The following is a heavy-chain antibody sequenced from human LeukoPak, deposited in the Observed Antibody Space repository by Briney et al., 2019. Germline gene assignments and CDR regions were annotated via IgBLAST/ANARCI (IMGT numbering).Heavy chain of an antibody. J-gene: IGHJ6*02. CDR1: GFTFSDSI. CDR2: IRAKAHSYST. D-gene: IGHD6-19*01. CDR3: TRLPVAGTFGMDV. Sequence: GGSLRLSCAASGFTFSDSIMHWVRQASGKGLEWVGRIRAKAHSYSTAYAASVKGTFTITREDSKYLAYLQLASLQTEDTAVYFCTRLPVAGTFGMDVWGQGTTVSVSS. V-gene: IGHV3-73*01.